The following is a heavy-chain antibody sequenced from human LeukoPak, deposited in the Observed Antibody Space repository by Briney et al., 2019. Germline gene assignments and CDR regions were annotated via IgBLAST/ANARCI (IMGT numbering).Heavy chain of an antibody. Sequence: PGGSLRLSCAASGFTFSSYSMNWVRQAPGKGLEWIGSIYHSGSTYYNPSLKSRVTISVDTSKNQFSLKLSSVTAADTAVYYCARVYYSSSYDYWYFNLWGRGTLVTVSS. CDR3: ARVYYSSSYDYWYFNL. V-gene: IGHV4-38-2*01. D-gene: IGHD6-13*01. J-gene: IGHJ2*01. CDR1: GFTFSSYS. CDR2: IYHSGST.